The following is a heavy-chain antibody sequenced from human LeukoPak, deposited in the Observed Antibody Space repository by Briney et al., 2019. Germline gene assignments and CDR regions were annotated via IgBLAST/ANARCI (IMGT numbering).Heavy chain of an antibody. J-gene: IGHJ4*02. D-gene: IGHD6-13*01. CDR1: GYTFTSYD. CDR2: IIPIFGTA. V-gene: IGHV1-69*13. Sequence: SVTVSCKASGYTFTSYDINWVRQAPGQGLEWMVGIIPIFGTANYAQKFQGRVTITADESTRTAYMEQSSLRSEDTAGHDCACESSAGVDFDYWGQGTLVTVSS. CDR3: ACESSAGVDFDY.